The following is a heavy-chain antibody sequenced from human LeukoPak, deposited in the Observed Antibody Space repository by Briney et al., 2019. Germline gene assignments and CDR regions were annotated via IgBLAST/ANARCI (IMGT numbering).Heavy chain of an antibody. CDR3: AKGGKWDVTPFDY. CDR2: ISGGGGST. CDR1: GFIFSNAW. J-gene: IGHJ4*02. Sequence: GGSLRLSCAASGFIFSNAWMNWVRQAPGKGLEWVSTISGGGGSTYYADSVKGRFTISRDNSKNTLYLQVNSLRAEDTAVYYCAKGGKWDVTPFDYWGQGTLVTVSS. V-gene: IGHV3-23*01. D-gene: IGHD1-26*01.